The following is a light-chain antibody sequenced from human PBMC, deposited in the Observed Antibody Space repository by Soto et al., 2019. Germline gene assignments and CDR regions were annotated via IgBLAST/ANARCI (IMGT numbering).Light chain of an antibody. V-gene: IGKV3-11*01. CDR2: DAS. CDR1: QRVSSY. J-gene: IGKJ1*01. Sequence: EIVLTQSPATLSLSPGERATLSCRASQRVSSYLAWYQQKPGQDPRLLIYDASNRATGIPARFNGSGSGTDCTLTISSLEPEDFAVYYCQQRSNWPPWTFGQGTKVEIK. CDR3: QQRSNWPPWT.